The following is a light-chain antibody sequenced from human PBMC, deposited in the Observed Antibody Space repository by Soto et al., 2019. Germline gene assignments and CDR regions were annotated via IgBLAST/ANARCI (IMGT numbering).Light chain of an antibody. CDR1: SSDVGTYKF. CDR2: EVS. J-gene: IGLJ1*01. V-gene: IGLV2-23*02. Sequence: QSALTQPASVSGSPGQSITISCTGTSSDVGTYKFVSWYQHHPGKAPKLMIYEVSRRPSGVSNRFSGSKSGNMASLTISGLQAEDEADYYCCSYAGSSTFVFGTGTKLTVL. CDR3: CSYAGSSTFV.